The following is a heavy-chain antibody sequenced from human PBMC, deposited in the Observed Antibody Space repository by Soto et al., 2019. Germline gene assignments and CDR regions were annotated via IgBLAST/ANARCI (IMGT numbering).Heavy chain of an antibody. Sequence: LPETLSLTCAVYGGSFSGYYWSWIRQPPGKGLEWIGEINHSGSTNYNPSLKSRVSISVGTSNNQFSLKLSSVTAADTAVYYCARGRGDGYNQHWYFDLWGRGTLVTVSS. CDR1: GGSFSGYY. CDR2: INHSGST. CDR3: ARGRGDGYNQHWYFDL. V-gene: IGHV4-34*01. D-gene: IGHD3-10*01. J-gene: IGHJ2*01.